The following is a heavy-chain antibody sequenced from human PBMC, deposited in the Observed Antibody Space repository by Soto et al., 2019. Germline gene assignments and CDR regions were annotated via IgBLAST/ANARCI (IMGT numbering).Heavy chain of an antibody. D-gene: IGHD2-21*02. CDR1: GGSISNGGYY. CDR2: IYYSGST. CDR3: ARIGVVTAIPYN. Sequence: QVQLQESGPGLVKPSQTLSLTCNVSGGSISNGGYYWSWIRQHPGKGLEWIGYIYYSGSTYYNPSLKGRVTISADTSKNQFSLKLRSATAADTAVYYCARIGVVTAIPYNWGQGTLITVSS. V-gene: IGHV4-31*03. J-gene: IGHJ4*02.